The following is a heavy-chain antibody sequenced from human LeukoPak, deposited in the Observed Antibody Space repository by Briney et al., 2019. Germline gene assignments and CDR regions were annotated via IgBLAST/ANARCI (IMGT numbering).Heavy chain of an antibody. J-gene: IGHJ4*02. CDR3: ARDYTSRYSGYALYY. CDR1: GYTFTSYY. Sequence: ASVKVSCKASGYTFTSYYMHWVRQAPGQGLEWMGIINPSGGSTSYAQKFQGRVTMTRDTSTSTVYMELSSLRSEDTAVYYCARDYTSRYSGYALYYWGQGTLVTVSS. D-gene: IGHD5-12*01. V-gene: IGHV1-46*01. CDR2: INPSGGST.